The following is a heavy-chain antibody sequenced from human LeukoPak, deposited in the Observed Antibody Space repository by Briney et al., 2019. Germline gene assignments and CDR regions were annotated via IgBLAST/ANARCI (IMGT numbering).Heavy chain of an antibody. CDR1: GFTFSSYA. CDR2: ISGSGGST. V-gene: IGHV3-23*01. D-gene: IGHD2-2*01. J-gene: IGHJ3*02. CDR3: AKIGYCSSTSCYDAFDI. Sequence: GGSLRLSCAASGFTFSSYAMSWVRQAPGKGLEWVSAISGSGGSTYYADSVKGRFTISRDNSKNTLYLQMNSLRAEDTAVYYCAKIGYCSSTSCYDAFDIWGQGTMVTVSS.